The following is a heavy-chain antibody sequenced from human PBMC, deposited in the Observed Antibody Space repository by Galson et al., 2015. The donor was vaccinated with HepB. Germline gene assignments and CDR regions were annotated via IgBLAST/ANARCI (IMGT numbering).Heavy chain of an antibody. CDR2: ITSSGGNS. V-gene: IGHV3-23*01. J-gene: IGHJ4*02. CDR3: AKDGILVANNPYHFHF. Sequence: SLRLSCAASVFSFTRYAMTWVRQAPGKGLEWVSSITSSGGNSYYTDSVKGRFTVSRDNSKNTLLLQLNSLRAEDTAMYFCAKDGILVANNPYHFHFWGQGTLVTVSS. D-gene: IGHD2-15*01. CDR1: VFSFTRYA.